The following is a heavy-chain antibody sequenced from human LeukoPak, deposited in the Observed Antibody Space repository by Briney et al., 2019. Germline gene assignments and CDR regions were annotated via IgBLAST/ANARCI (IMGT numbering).Heavy chain of an antibody. CDR3: ARESTAGYNSSWYGFRN. V-gene: IGHV3-7*01. Sequence: PGGSLRLSCAASGFTFSGYWMSWVRQAPGKGLEWVANINQDGSEKYNVDSVKGRFTISRDNAKNSLFLQMGSLRVEDTAVYYCARESTAGYNSSWYGFRNWGQGTLASVSS. CDR2: INQDGSEK. CDR1: GFTFSGYW. J-gene: IGHJ1*01. D-gene: IGHD6-13*01.